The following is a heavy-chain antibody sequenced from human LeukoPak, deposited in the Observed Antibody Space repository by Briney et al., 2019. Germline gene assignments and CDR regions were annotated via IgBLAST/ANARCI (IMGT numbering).Heavy chain of an antibody. CDR3: ARDHASGSLDY. J-gene: IGHJ4*02. CDR2: ISYDGSNK. D-gene: IGHD1-26*01. Sequence: AGGSLRLSCAASGFTFSSYAMHWVRQAPGKGLEWVAVISYDGSNKYYADSVRGRFTISRDNSKNTLYLQMNSLRAEDTAEYYCARDHASGSLDYWGQGTLVTVSP. CDR1: GFTFSSYA. V-gene: IGHV3-30-3*01.